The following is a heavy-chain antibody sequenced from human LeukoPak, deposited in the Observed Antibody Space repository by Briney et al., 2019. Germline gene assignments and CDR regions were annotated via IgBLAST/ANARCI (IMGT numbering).Heavy chain of an antibody. CDR3: AKDLFDSSGWTLDY. CDR2: ISYDGSNK. CDR1: GFTFSSYG. Sequence: GGSLRLSCAASGFTFSSYGMHWVRQAPGKGLEWVAVISYDGSNKYYADSVKGRFTISRDNSKNTLYLQMNSLRAEDTAVYYCAKDLFDSSGWTLDYWGQGTLVTVSS. D-gene: IGHD6-19*01. J-gene: IGHJ4*02. V-gene: IGHV3-30*18.